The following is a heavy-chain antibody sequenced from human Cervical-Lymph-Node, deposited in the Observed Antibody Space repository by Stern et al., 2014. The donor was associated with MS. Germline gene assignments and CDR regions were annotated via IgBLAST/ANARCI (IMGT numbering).Heavy chain of an antibody. CDR3: ARTQYYGFWDDPKTYKWFEN. D-gene: IGHD3-3*01. J-gene: IGHJ5*02. Sequence: QLQLRESGPGLVKPSETLSLTCSVSGGSISTDNFYWGWIRQSPGRGLEWIGNIFYDGRTNYNPSLKGRVTMSVDTSKDQFSLRLTSVTAADTAVYYCARTQYYGFWDDPKTYKWFENWGQGTLVTVSS. CDR2: IFYDGRT. V-gene: IGHV4-39*01. CDR1: GGSISTDNFY.